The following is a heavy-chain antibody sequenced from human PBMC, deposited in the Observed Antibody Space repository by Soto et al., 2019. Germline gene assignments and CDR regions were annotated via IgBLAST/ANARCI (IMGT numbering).Heavy chain of an antibody. Sequence: SETLSLTCTVSGGSISSYYWSWIRQPPGKGLEWIGYIYYSGSTNYNPSLKSRVTISVDTSKNQFSLKLSSVTAADTAVYYCACNLRGYSGYDYLDYWGQGTLVTVSS. V-gene: IGHV4-59*01. D-gene: IGHD5-12*01. CDR3: ACNLRGYSGYDYLDY. J-gene: IGHJ4*02. CDR2: IYYSGST. CDR1: GGSISSYY.